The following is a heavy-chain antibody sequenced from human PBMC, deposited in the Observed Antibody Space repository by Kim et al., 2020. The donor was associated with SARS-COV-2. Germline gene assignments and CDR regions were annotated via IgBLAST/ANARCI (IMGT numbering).Heavy chain of an antibody. V-gene: IGHV4-39*07. J-gene: IGHJ5*02. D-gene: IGHD3-16*01. CDR3: ARVDPGGNWFDP. Sequence: YHTPSTKGRVTISVDTSKNQCSLKPSSVTAADTAVYYCARVDPGGNWFDPWGQGTLVTVSS.